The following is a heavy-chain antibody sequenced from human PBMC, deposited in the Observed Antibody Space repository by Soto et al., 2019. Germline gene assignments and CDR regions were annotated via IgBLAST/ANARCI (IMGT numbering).Heavy chain of an antibody. Sequence: GGSLRLSCAASGFTFTNNWIHWVRQAPGKGLVWVSRVNTFGSITNYADSVRGRFTISRDNAKNTVYLQMNSLRVEDTAVYYCVRGAHSAYYVAFWGQGTLVTVSS. J-gene: IGHJ4*02. CDR3: VRGAHSAYYVAF. CDR2: VNTFGSIT. D-gene: IGHD3-10*01. V-gene: IGHV3-74*01. CDR1: GFTFTNNW.